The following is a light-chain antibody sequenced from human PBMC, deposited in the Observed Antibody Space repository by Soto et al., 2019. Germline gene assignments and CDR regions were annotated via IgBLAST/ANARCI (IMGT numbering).Light chain of an antibody. CDR2: DAS. J-gene: IGKJ1*01. CDR3: QHYNSYSEA. CDR1: HGVMRW. V-gene: IGKV1-5*01. Sequence: DIQMTQSPSTLSASVGYRVTITCRSIHGVMRWFALCXXXPVXSPTLLIYDASSLESGVPSRFSGSGSGTEFTLTISSLQPDDSATYYCQHYNSYSEAFGQGTKV.